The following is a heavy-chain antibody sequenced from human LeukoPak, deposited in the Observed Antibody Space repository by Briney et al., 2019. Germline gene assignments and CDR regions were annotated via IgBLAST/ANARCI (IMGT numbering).Heavy chain of an antibody. CDR1: GITFSSYA. V-gene: IGHV3-23*01. Sequence: GGSLRLSCAASGITFSSYAMSWVRQAPGKGLEWVSGISDSGGSTYYADPVKGRFTISRDNSKNTLYLQMNSLRAEDTAVYYCAKGYCSGGSCWDYFDYWGQGTLVTVSS. CDR3: AKGYCSGGSCWDYFDY. CDR2: ISDSGGST. D-gene: IGHD2-15*01. J-gene: IGHJ4*02.